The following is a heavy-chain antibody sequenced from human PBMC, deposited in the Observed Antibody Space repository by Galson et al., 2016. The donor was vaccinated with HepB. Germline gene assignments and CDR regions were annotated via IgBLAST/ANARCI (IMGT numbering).Heavy chain of an antibody. J-gene: IGHJ4*02. V-gene: IGHV3-23*01. CDR3: ANGCKSGNCKSAEFEY. Sequence: SLRLSCAASGFTFSSYAMSWVRQAPGKGLEWVSGISGSGDSTYYADSVKGRFTISRDNSGNTLYLQMNSLRSEETAVYYCANGCKSGNCKSAEFEYWGQGTLVTVSS. D-gene: IGHD4-23*01. CDR1: GFTFSSYA. CDR2: ISGSGDST.